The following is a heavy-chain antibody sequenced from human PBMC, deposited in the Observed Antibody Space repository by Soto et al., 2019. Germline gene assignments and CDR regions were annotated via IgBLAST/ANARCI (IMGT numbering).Heavy chain of an antibody. Sequence: QVQLVQSGAELKKPGASVSLSCKASGFTFNTYYINWVRQSPGEGLQWMGIINPSNGFTSYAQKFQDRVTMTADTSTKTVYMALSSLRSEDTAVYFCARDWPDTYCGGDCPLGYYYHGMDVWGQGTAVTVSS. J-gene: IGHJ6*02. CDR3: ARDWPDTYCGGDCPLGYYYHGMDV. D-gene: IGHD2-21*02. CDR2: INPSNGFT. CDR1: GFTFNTYY. V-gene: IGHV1-46*02.